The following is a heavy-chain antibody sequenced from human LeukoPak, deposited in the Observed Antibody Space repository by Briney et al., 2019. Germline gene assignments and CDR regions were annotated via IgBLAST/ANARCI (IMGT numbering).Heavy chain of an antibody. CDR3: ARRDLYGSGSTFDY. Sequence: SETLSLTCTVSGGSISSSSYYWGWIRQPPGKGLEWIGSIYYSGGTYYNPSLKSRVTISVDTSKNQFSLKLSSVTAADTAVYYCARRDLYGSGSTFDYWGQGTLVTVSS. CDR2: IYYSGGT. CDR1: GGSISSSSYY. J-gene: IGHJ4*02. V-gene: IGHV4-39*01. D-gene: IGHD3-10*01.